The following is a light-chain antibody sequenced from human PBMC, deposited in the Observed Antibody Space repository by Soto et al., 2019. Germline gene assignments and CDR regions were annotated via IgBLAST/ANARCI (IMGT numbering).Light chain of an antibody. CDR3: AAWDDSLSGRV. V-gene: IGLV2-11*01. CDR2: DVS. J-gene: IGLJ1*01. Sequence: QSVLTQPRSVSGSPGQSVTISCTGTSSDVGGYNYVSWYQQHPGKAPKLLIYDVSKRPSGVTDRFSGSKSGNTASMTISGCRSEDEADYYCAAWDDSLSGRVFGTGTKVTVL. CDR1: SSDVGGYNY.